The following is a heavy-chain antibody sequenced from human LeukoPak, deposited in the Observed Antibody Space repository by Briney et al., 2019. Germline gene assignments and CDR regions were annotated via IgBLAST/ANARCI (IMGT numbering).Heavy chain of an antibody. Sequence: GGSLRLSCAASGFTFDDYAMHWVRQAPGKGLEWVSGISWNSGSIGYADSVKGRFTISRDNAKNSLYLQMNSLRAEDTALYYCAKDGGSGSSIADDYYYYYMDVWGKGTTVTISS. V-gene: IGHV3-9*01. J-gene: IGHJ6*03. CDR3: AKDGGSGSSIADDYYYYYMDV. CDR2: ISWNSGSI. D-gene: IGHD3-10*01. CDR1: GFTFDDYA.